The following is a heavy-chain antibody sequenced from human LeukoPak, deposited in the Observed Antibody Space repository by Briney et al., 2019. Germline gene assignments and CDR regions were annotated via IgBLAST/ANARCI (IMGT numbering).Heavy chain of an antibody. Sequence: SETLSLTCPVSGGSISGYYWSWIRQPPGKGLEWIGYIYYTGSTNYNPSLKSRVTISVDTSKNQFSLKLSPVTAADTAVYYCARHVSAAGRTFWDYWGQGTLVTVSS. V-gene: IGHV4-59*08. CDR3: ARHVSAAGRTFWDY. CDR1: GGSISGYY. J-gene: IGHJ4*02. CDR2: IYYTGST. D-gene: IGHD6-13*01.